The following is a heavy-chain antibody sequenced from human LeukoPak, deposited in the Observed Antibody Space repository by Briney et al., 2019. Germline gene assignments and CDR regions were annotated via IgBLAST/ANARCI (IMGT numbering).Heavy chain of an antibody. CDR3: AREGTYGDSEVFDY. CDR1: GGPISSGGYY. Sequence: SQTLSLTCTVSGGPISSGGYYWTWIRQHPGKGLEWIGYIYYSGNTYYNPSLKSRVTISVDTSKDQFSLKLSSMTAADTAVYYCAREGTYGDSEVFDYWGQGTLVTVSS. CDR2: IYYSGNT. V-gene: IGHV4-31*03. J-gene: IGHJ4*02. D-gene: IGHD4-17*01.